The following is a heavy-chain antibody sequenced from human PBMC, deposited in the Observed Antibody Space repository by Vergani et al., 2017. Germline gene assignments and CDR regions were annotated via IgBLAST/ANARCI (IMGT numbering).Heavy chain of an antibody. CDR3: AKHIVGAKRRGYYMDV. D-gene: IGHD1-26*01. Sequence: QVQLVESGGGVVQPGRSLRLSCAASGFTFSSYGMHWVRQAPGKGLEWVAVISYDGSNKYYADSVKGRFTISRDNSKNTLYVQMNSLRAEDTAVYYCAKHIVGAKRRGYYMDVWGKGTTVTVSS. CDR1: GFTFSSYG. J-gene: IGHJ6*03. V-gene: IGHV3-30*18. CDR2: ISYDGSNK.